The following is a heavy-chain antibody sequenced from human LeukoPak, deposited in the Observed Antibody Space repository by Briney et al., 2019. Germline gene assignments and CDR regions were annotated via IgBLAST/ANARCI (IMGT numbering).Heavy chain of an antibody. CDR3: ARYSSSWHYFDY. Sequence: SETLSLTCAVSGGSISSGGYSWSWIRQPPGTGLEWIGYIYHSGSTYYNPSLKSRVTISVDRSKNQFSLKLSSVTAADTAVYYCARYSSSWHYFDYWGQGTLVTVSS. CDR2: IYHSGST. CDR1: GGSISSGGYS. D-gene: IGHD6-13*01. V-gene: IGHV4-30-2*01. J-gene: IGHJ4*02.